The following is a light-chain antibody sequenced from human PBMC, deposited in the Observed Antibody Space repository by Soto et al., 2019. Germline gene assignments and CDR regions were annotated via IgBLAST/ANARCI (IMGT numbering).Light chain of an antibody. J-gene: IGKJ1*01. CDR1: QSVSSSY. CDR3: QQYGNSPWT. Sequence: EIVLTQSPGTLSLSPGERATLSFRASQSVSSSYLAWYQQKPGQAPRLLIYGASTRATGIPARFSGSGSGTDFTLTISRLEPEDFAVYYCQQYGNSPWTFGQGTKVDIK. CDR2: GAS. V-gene: IGKV3-20*01.